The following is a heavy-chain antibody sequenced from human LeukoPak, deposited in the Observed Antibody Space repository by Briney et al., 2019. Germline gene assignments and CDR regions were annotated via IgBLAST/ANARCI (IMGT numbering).Heavy chain of an antibody. CDR3: AEYFYDSSGYYRTDAFDI. J-gene: IGHJ3*02. V-gene: IGHV1-69*04. CDR2: IIPMLGIA. Sequence: SVKVSCKASGGTFSNYAISWVRQAPGQGREWMGRIIPMLGIANYAQKFQGRVTITADKSTSTAYMELSGLRSEDTAVYYCAEYFYDSSGYYRTDAFDIWGQGTMVTVSS. D-gene: IGHD3-22*01. CDR1: GGTFSNYA.